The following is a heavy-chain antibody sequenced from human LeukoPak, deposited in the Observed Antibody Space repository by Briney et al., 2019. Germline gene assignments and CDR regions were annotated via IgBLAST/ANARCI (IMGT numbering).Heavy chain of an antibody. V-gene: IGHV4-4*07. Sequence: SETLSLTCTVSGGSISSYYWSWIRQPAGTALEWIGRIYTSGTITYNPSLRSRVTMSVDTSKNQFSLKLSSVTAADTAVYYCARDSGTTGEVKFDPWGQGTLVTVSS. CDR2: IYTSGTI. CDR1: GGSISSYY. CDR3: ARDSGTTGEVKFDP. D-gene: IGHD3-10*01. J-gene: IGHJ5*02.